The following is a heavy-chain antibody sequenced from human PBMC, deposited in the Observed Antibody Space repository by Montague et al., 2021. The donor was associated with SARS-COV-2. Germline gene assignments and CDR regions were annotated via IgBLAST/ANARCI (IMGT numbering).Heavy chain of an antibody. CDR3: ASSYYGGSWTYVYNYYMDV. Sequence: SETLSLTCTVSGGSVNSSPYYRGWIRQPPGRGLEWVGSIYYSGRTYFSPSLRSRLTISVDSSENQFSLRLSSVTAADTAVYYCASSYYGGSWTYVYNYYMDVWGKGTTVAVSS. D-gene: IGHD2-21*01. V-gene: IGHV4-39*01. CDR1: GGSVNSSPYY. J-gene: IGHJ6*03. CDR2: IYYSGRT.